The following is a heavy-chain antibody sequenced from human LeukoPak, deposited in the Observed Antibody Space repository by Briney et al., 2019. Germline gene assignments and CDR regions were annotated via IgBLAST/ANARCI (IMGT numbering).Heavy chain of an antibody. CDR3: AKDQDVAAAGTWGSIDY. CDR1: GFTFSNYG. CDR2: ISSDGSNK. D-gene: IGHD6-13*01. V-gene: IGHV3-30*18. Sequence: GGSLRLSCAASGFTFSNYGMHWVRQAPGKGLEWVAVISSDGSNKFYADSVKGRFTISRDNSKNTLHLQMNSLRAEDSALYYCAKDQDVAAAGTWGSIDYWGQGTLVTVSS. J-gene: IGHJ4*02.